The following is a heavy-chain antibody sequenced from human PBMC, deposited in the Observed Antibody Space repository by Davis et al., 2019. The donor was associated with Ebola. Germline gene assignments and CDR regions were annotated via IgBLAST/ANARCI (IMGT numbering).Heavy chain of an antibody. V-gene: IGHV3-74*01. Sequence: GESLKISCAASGFTFSSTLMHWVRQDLGKGLEWVSAIDYDGNSRDYADSGKGRFNISRDNAKNMLYLQMNSLRAEDTAIYYCASAISVGGHKWGQGTLVTVSS. D-gene: IGHD6-19*01. CDR3: ASAISVGGHK. CDR1: GFTFSSTL. J-gene: IGHJ4*02. CDR2: IDYDGNSR.